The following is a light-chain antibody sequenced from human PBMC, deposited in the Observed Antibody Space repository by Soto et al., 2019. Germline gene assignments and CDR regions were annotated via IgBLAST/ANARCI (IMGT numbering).Light chain of an antibody. CDR3: QSYDSSLSALYV. Sequence: VVTQPPSVSGAPGQRVTISCTGSSSNIGAGYDVHWYQQLPGTAPKLLIYGNSNRPSGVPDRFSGSKSGTSASLAITGLQAEDEADYYCQSYDSSLSALYVFGTGTKLTVL. V-gene: IGLV1-40*01. CDR2: GNS. CDR1: SSNIGAGYD. J-gene: IGLJ1*01.